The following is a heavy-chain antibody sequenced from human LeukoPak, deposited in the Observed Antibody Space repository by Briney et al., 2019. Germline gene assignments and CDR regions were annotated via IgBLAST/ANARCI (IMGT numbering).Heavy chain of an antibody. CDR2: ISYDGSNK. J-gene: IGHJ4*02. V-gene: IGHV3-30-3*02. CDR1: GFTFSSYA. CDR3: AKSRAQLVGVDY. D-gene: IGHD6-6*01. Sequence: GGSLRLSCAASGFTFSSYAMHWVRQAPGKGLEWVAVISYDGSNKYYADSVKGRFTISRDNSKNTLYLQMNSLRAEDTAVYYCAKSRAQLVGVDYWGQGTLVTVSS.